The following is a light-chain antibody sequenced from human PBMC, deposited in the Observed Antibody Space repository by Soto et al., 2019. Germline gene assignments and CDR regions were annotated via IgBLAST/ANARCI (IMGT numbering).Light chain of an antibody. Sequence: DIQMTQSPSSLSASVGDRVTITCRANQSISSYLNWYQQKPGKAPKLLIYAASSSQSGVPSRFSGSRSGTDFTLTISSLQPEDFATYYSQQSYTSYGFGQGTKLEIK. CDR1: QSISSY. CDR2: AAS. CDR3: QQSYTSYG. V-gene: IGKV1-39*01. J-gene: IGKJ2*03.